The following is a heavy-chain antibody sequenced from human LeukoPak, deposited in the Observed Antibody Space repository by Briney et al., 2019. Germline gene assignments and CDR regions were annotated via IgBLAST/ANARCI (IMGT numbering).Heavy chain of an antibody. CDR3: ARLGTGYSSGWYYYYMDV. J-gene: IGHJ6*03. V-gene: IGHV4-59*01. Sequence: PSETLSLTCTVSGYSISSYYWSWIRQPPGKGLEWIGYIYYSGSTNYNPSLKSRVTISVDTSKNQFSLKLSSVTAADTAVYYCARLGTGYSSGWYYYYMDVWGKGTTVTVSS. CDR1: GYSISSYY. D-gene: IGHD6-19*01. CDR2: IYYSGST.